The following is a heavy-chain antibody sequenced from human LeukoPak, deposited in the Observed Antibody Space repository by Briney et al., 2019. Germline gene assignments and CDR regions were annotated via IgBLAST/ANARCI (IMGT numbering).Heavy chain of an antibody. CDR1: GSTFSSYW. Sequence: GGSLRLSCAASGSTFSSYWMQWVRQAPGKGLVWVSRINSDGSSTSYADSVKGRFTISRDNAKNTLYLQMNSLRVEDTAVYYCTRDSLIASGSPDYWGQGTLVTVSS. J-gene: IGHJ4*02. V-gene: IGHV3-74*01. CDR2: INSDGSST. D-gene: IGHD1-26*01. CDR3: TRDSLIASGSPDY.